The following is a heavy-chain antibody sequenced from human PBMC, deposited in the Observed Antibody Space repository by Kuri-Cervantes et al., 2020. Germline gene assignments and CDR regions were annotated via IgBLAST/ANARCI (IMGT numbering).Heavy chain of an antibody. CDR3: ARGGTIGPMSYFDY. V-gene: IGHV4-61*01. J-gene: IGHJ4*02. D-gene: IGHD4/OR15-4a*01. CDR2: IYYSGST. Sequence: GSLRLSCTVSGGSVSSGCYYWSWIRQPPGKGREWIGYIYYSGSTNYNPSLKSQVTISVDTSKNQSSLKLSSVTATNTAVYYCARGGTIGPMSYFDYWGQGTLVTVSS. CDR1: GGSVSSGCYY.